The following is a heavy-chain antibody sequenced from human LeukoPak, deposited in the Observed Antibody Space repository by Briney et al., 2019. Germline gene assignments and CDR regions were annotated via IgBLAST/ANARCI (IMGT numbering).Heavy chain of an antibody. V-gene: IGHV1-24*01. J-gene: IGHJ4*02. CDR3: ARGSVGETGLFELLGY. D-gene: IGHD3-16*01. CDR2: FDPEDGET. Sequence: GASVKVSCKVSGYTLTELSMHWVRQAPGKGLEWMGGFDPEDGETIYAQKFQGRVTMTEDTSTDTAYMELSSLRAEDTAVYYCARGSVGETGLFELLGYWGQGTLVTVSS. CDR1: GYTLTELS.